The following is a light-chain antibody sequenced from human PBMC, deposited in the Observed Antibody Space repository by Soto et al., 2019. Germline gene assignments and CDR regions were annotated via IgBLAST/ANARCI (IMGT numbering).Light chain of an antibody. Sequence: EIVLTQSPATLSLSPGDRATLSCRASQSVSSYLAWYQQKPGQAPRLIIDDASNRATGIPARFSGSGSGTDFTLTISSLEPEDFAVYYCQQRSNWLTFGGGTKVEIK. CDR1: QSVSSY. V-gene: IGKV3-11*01. J-gene: IGKJ4*01. CDR2: DAS. CDR3: QQRSNWLT.